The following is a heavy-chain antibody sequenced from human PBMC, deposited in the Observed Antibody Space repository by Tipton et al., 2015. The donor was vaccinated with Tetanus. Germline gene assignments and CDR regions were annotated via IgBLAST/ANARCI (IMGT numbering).Heavy chain of an antibody. Sequence: TLSLTCTVSGGSISSDGAYWSWIRQHPGEGLEWIGYISNSGSTYYNPSLKSRVTISVDTSQKQISLKVNSVTAADTAVYYCARDPLGRRYGYLFDYWGQGTLVTVSA. CDR2: ISNSGST. D-gene: IGHD6-25*01. CDR3: ARDPLGRRYGYLFDY. J-gene: IGHJ4*02. CDR1: GGSISSDGAY. V-gene: IGHV4-31*03.